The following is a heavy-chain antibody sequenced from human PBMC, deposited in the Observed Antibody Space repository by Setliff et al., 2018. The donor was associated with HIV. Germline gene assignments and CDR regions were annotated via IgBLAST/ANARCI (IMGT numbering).Heavy chain of an antibody. CDR3: ASSGWLPYFDY. D-gene: IGHD6-19*01. CDR1: GGSISSSNW. J-gene: IGHJ4*02. Sequence: SETLSLTCAVSGGSISSSNWWSWVRQPPGKGLEWIGEIYHSGSTNYNPSLKSRVTISVDTSKNQFSLKLSSVTAADTAVYYCASSGWLPYFDYWGQGTLVTVSS. CDR2: IYHSGST. V-gene: IGHV4-4*02.